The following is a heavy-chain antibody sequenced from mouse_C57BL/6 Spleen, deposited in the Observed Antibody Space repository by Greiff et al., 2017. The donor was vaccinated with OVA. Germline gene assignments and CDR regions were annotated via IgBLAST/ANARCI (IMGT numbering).Heavy chain of an antibody. V-gene: IGHV5-4*01. CDR1: GFTFSSYA. D-gene: IGHD2-3*01. J-gene: IGHJ3*01. CDR2: ISDGGSYT. Sequence: EVHLVESGGGLVKPGGSLKLSCAASGFTFSSYAMSWVRQTPEKRLEWVATISDGGSYTYYPDNVKGRFTISRDNAKNNLYLQMSHLKSEDTAMYYCARVDGYLLAYWGQGTLVTVSA. CDR3: ARVDGYLLAY.